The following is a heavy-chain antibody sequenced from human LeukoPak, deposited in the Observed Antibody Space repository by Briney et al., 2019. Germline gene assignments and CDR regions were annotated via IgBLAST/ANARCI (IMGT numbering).Heavy chain of an antibody. CDR2: IIPIFGTA. J-gene: IGHJ4*02. CDR1: GGTFSSYA. CDR3: ARGGRDGYNDY. V-gene: IGHV1-69*05. Sequence: VASVKVSCXASGGTFSSYAISWVRQAPGQGLEWMGGIIPIFGTANYAQKFQGRVTITTDESTSTAYMELSSLRSEDTAVYYCARGGRDGYNDYWGQGTLVTVSS. D-gene: IGHD5-24*01.